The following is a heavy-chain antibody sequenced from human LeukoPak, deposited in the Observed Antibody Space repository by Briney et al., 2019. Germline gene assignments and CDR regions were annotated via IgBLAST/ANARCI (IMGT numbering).Heavy chain of an antibody. D-gene: IGHD2-2*01. CDR1: GFTFSSYG. CDR2: ISGSGGST. Sequence: GGSLRLSCAASGFTFSSYGMSWVRQAPGKGLGWVSAISGSGGSTYYADSVKGRFTISRDNSKNTLYLQMNSLRAEDTAVYYCAKGDPYCSSTSCYGTLDYWGQGTLVTVSS. V-gene: IGHV3-23*01. CDR3: AKGDPYCSSTSCYGTLDY. J-gene: IGHJ4*02.